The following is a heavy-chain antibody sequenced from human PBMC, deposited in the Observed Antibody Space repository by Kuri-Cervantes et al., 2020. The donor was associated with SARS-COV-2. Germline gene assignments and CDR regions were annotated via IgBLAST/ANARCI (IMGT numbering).Heavy chain of an antibody. CDR3: AREGSGSYWHYYYGMDV. V-gene: IGHV3-23*01. Sequence: GESLKISCAASGFTFSAYAMSWVRQAPGKGLEWVSSISDTGGRTDYADSVKGRFTVSRDNSKNTLYLQMNSLRAEDTAVYYCAREGSGSYWHYYYGMDVWGQGTTVTVSS. J-gene: IGHJ6*02. CDR1: GFTFSAYA. D-gene: IGHD1-26*01. CDR2: ISDTGGRT.